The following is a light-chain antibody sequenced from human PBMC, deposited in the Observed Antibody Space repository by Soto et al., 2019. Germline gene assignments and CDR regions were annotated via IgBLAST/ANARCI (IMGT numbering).Light chain of an antibody. CDR3: QQYCNSRT. CDR1: QSVSSNY. Sequence: EIVLTQSPGTLSLSPGERATLSCRASQSVSSNYLAWYQQKPGQAPMLLIYGASRSATGIPDRFSGSGSGTDFTLTISRLEPEDFAVYYCQQYCNSRTFGQGTKVEIK. V-gene: IGKV3-20*01. J-gene: IGKJ1*01. CDR2: GAS.